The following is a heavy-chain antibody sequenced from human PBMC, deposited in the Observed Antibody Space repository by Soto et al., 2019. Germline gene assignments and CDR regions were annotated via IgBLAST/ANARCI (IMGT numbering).Heavy chain of an antibody. CDR1: GGSISSGDYY. Sequence: SETLSLTCTVSGGSISSGDYYWSWIRQPPGKGLEWIGYIYYSGSTYYNPSLKSRVTISVDTSKNQFSLKLSSVTAADTAVYYCARFGDYGDFDYWGQGTLVTVSS. CDR2: IYYSGST. CDR3: ARFGDYGDFDY. V-gene: IGHV4-30-4*01. D-gene: IGHD4-17*01. J-gene: IGHJ4*02.